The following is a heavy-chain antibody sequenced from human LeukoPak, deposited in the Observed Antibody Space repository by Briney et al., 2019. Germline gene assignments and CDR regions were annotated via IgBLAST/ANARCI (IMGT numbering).Heavy chain of an antibody. CDR2: INHSGSI. CDR3: ATIFGGSSRGFDY. CDR1: GGSFSGYY. J-gene: IGHJ4*02. V-gene: IGHV4-34*01. Sequence: SETLSLTCAVYGGSFSGYYWSWIRQPPGKGLEWIGEINHSGSINYNPSLKSRVTISVDTSKNQFSLKLSSVTAADTAVYYCATIFGGSSRGFDYWGQGTLVTVSS. D-gene: IGHD2-15*01.